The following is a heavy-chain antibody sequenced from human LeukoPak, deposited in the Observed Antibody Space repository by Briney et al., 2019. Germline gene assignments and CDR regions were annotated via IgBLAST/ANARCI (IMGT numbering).Heavy chain of an antibody. CDR1: GGSISSGSYY. CDR2: INHSGST. D-gene: IGHD5-12*01. CDR3: ARGPRWLRPFDY. J-gene: IGHJ4*02. Sequence: SQTLSLTCTVSGGSISSGSYYWSWIRQPPGKGLEWIGEINHSGSTNYNPSLKSRVTISVDTSKNQFSLKLSSVTAADTAVYYRARGPRWLRPFDYWGQGTLVTVSS. V-gene: IGHV4-39*07.